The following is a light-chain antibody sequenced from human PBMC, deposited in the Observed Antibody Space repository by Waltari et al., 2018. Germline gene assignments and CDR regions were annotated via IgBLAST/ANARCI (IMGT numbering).Light chain of an antibody. CDR1: QPISTN. CDR2: SAS. CDR3: QQYHYWPPYT. J-gene: IGKJ2*01. V-gene: IGKV3-15*01. Sequence: EVVVTQSPVTLSVSPGDGATLSCVASQPISTNLAWYQQKPGQAPRLLIYSASTRATATPLRFSGSGSGTEFTLTISSLQSEDFAVYYCQQYHYWPPYTFGQGTKLEIK.